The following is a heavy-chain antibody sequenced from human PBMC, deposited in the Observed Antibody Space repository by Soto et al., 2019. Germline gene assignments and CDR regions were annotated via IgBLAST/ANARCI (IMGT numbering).Heavy chain of an antibody. V-gene: IGHV3-23*01. J-gene: IGHJ4*02. CDR2: ISGSGGST. D-gene: IGHD1-1*01. Sequence: GGSLRLSCAASGFTFSSYSMNWVRQAPGKGLEWVSAISGSGGSTYYADSVKGRFTISRDNSKNTLYLQMNTLRVDDTAVYYCARDNWNSYWGQGTLVTVSS. CDR1: GFTFSSYS. CDR3: ARDNWNSY.